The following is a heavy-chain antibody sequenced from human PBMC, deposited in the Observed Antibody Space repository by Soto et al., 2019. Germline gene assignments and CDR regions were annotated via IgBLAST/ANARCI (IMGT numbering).Heavy chain of an antibody. D-gene: IGHD5-12*01. Sequence: EVQVVESGGGLIQPGGSLRLSCEVSGFSVTANYMSWVRQAPGKGLAWVSVIYSGGTTYYVDSVKDRFSISRDISKNTLYLQMNSLRAEDTAVYYCHGYGYWGQGTLVTVSS. CDR3: HGYGY. CDR2: IYSGGTT. J-gene: IGHJ4*02. CDR1: GFSVTANY. V-gene: IGHV3-53*01.